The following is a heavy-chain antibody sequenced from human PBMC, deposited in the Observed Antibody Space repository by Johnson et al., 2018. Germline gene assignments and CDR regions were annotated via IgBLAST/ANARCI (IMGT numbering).Heavy chain of an antibody. CDR1: GFTFSSYG. CDR3: ARTPIAVAGAGGNV. Sequence: VQLLESGGGVVQPGRSLRLSCAASGFTFSSYGMHWVRQAPGKGLEWVAVIWHDGSNKYYADSVKGRFTISRDNSKNTLYLQMNSLRAEDTAVYYCARTPIAVAGAGGNVWGQGTTVTVSS. V-gene: IGHV3-33*08. CDR2: IWHDGSNK. D-gene: IGHD6-19*01. J-gene: IGHJ6*02.